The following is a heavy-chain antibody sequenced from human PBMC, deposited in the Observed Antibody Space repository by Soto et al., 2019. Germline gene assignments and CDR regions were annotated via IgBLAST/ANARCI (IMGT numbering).Heavy chain of an antibody. CDR1: GGTFSSYA. CDR3: ARDLRGYCTNGVCYRDYYYYMDV. V-gene: IGHV1-69*13. J-gene: IGHJ6*03. D-gene: IGHD2-8*01. Sequence: ASVKASCKASGGTFSSYAISWVRQAPGQGLEWMGGIIPIFGTANYAQKFQGRVTITADESTSTAYMELSSLRSEDTAVYYCARDLRGYCTNGVCYRDYYYYMDVWGKGTTVTVSS. CDR2: IIPIFGTA.